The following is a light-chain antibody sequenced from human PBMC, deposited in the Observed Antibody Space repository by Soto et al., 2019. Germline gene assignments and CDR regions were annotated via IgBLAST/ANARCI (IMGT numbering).Light chain of an antibody. J-gene: IGKJ1*01. V-gene: IGKV3-11*01. CDR2: DAS. CDR1: QSVSSY. CDR3: QQRFNWPRT. Sequence: EIVMTQSPATLSVSPGERATLSCRASQSVSSYLAWYQQKPGQAPRLLIYDASKRITGIPARFSGSGSGTDFTLTISSLEPEDFAVYYCQQRFNWPRTFGQGTKVDI.